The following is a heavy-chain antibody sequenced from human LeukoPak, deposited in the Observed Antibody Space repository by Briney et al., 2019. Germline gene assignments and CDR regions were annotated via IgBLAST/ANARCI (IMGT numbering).Heavy chain of an antibody. J-gene: IGHJ4*02. CDR2: INHSGST. D-gene: IGHD6-13*01. CDR1: GVSLSGYY. Sequence: SETLSLTCVVYGVSLSGYYWSWIRQPPGKGREWIGEINHSGSTNYNRSLKSRVSISVDRSKKQFSLKLTSVTAADTALYYCAIRFGRLEAGGTPFDSWGQGTPVTLSS. CDR3: AIRFGRLEAGGTPFDS. V-gene: IGHV4-34*01.